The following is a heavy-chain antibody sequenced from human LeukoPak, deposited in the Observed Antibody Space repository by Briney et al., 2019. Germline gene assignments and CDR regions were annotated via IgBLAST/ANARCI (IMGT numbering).Heavy chain of an antibody. Sequence: ASVKVSCKASGYTFTGYYMHWVRQAPGQGLEWMGWINPNSGGTSYAQKFQGRVTMTRDTSISTAYMELSRLRSDDTAVYYCASHLGDSSGYYRNYWGQGTLVTVSS. CDR2: INPNSGGT. CDR1: GYTFTGYY. V-gene: IGHV1-2*02. D-gene: IGHD3-22*01. CDR3: ASHLGDSSGYYRNY. J-gene: IGHJ4*02.